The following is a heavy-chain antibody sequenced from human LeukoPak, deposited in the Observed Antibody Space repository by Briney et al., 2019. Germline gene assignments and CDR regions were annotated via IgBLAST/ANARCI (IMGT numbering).Heavy chain of an antibody. V-gene: IGHV3-23*01. D-gene: IGHD6-19*01. CDR1: GFTFSNYA. CDR2: ISGGGITT. J-gene: IGHJ4*02. CDR3: PRQSYASGWNPFDY. Sequence: QSGGSLRLSCAASGFTFSNYAMSWARQAPGKGLEWVSTISGGGITTYYADSAKGRFTISRDNSKNTMFLQMNSLRADDTAVYYCPRQSYASGWNPFDYWGQGILVTVSS.